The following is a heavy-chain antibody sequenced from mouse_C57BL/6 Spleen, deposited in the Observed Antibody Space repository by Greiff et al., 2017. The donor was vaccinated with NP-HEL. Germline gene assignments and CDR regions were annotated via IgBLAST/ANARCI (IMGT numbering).Heavy chain of an antibody. CDR1: GYAFSSSW. Sequence: QVQLQQSGPELVKPGASVKISCKASGYAFSSSWMNWVKQRPGKGLEWIGRIYPGDGDTNYNGKFKGKATLTADKSSSTAYMQLSSLTSEDSAVYFCARSDYGSSYDWESYFDYWGQGTTLTVSS. J-gene: IGHJ2*01. D-gene: IGHD1-1*01. V-gene: IGHV1-82*01. CDR3: ARSDYGSSYDWESYFDY. CDR2: IYPGDGDT.